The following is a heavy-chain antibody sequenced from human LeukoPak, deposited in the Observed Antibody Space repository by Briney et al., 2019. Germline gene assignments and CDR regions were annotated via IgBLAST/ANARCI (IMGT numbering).Heavy chain of an antibody. CDR3: ARGFVLVPAAIHDY. D-gene: IGHD2-2*02. J-gene: IGHJ4*02. V-gene: IGHV3-74*01. CDR1: GFTFSSYW. CDR2: INTDGSST. Sequence: PAGSLRLSCAASGFTFSSYWMHWVRHAPGKGLVWVSRINTDGSSTTYADPVKGRFTMSRDNTKTTVHLQMNSLRAEDTAVYYCARGFVLVPAAIHDYWGPGTLVTVSS.